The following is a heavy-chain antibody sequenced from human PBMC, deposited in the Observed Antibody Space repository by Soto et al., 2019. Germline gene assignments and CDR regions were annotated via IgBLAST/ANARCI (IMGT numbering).Heavy chain of an antibody. V-gene: IGHV3-30-3*01. CDR2: ISYDGSNK. CDR3: ARSDCISTSCYAQGFYYYGMDV. J-gene: IGHJ6*02. D-gene: IGHD2-2*01. Sequence: QVQLVESGGGVVQPGRSLRLSCAASGFTFSSYAMHWVRQAPGKGLEWVAVISYDGSNKYYADSVKGRVTISRDNSKNTLYLQMNSLRAEDTAVYYFARSDCISTSCYAQGFYYYGMDVWGQGSTVTASS. CDR1: GFTFSSYA.